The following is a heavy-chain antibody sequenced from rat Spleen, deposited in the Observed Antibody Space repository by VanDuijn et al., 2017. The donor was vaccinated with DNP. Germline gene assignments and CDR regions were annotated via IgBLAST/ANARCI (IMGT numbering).Heavy chain of an antibody. CDR3: ARHVLPLRVWDY. Sequence: EVQLVESGGGLVQPGRSLKVSCAASGFTFSNYDMAWVRQTPTKGLEWVAYINYDGGSTYSGDSVKGRFTISRDNAKNTLYLQMSSLRSEDMATYYCARHVLPLRVWDYWGQGVMVTVSS. J-gene: IGHJ2*01. CDR2: INYDGGST. CDR1: GFTFSNYD. D-gene: IGHD1-4*01. V-gene: IGHV5-22*01.